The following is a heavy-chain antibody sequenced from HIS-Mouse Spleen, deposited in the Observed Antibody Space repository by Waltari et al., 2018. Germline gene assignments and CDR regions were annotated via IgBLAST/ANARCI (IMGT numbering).Heavy chain of an antibody. D-gene: IGHD6-13*01. Sequence: QLQLQESGPGLGKPSETLSLTCTVPGGSISSSSYYWGWIRQPPGKGLEWIGSIYYSGSTYYNPSLKSRVTISVDTSKNQFSLKLSSVTAADTAVYYCAREIPYSSSLYDWYFDLWGRGTLVTVSS. V-gene: IGHV4-39*07. CDR3: AREIPYSSSLYDWYFDL. CDR2: IYYSGST. J-gene: IGHJ2*01. CDR1: GGSISSSSYY.